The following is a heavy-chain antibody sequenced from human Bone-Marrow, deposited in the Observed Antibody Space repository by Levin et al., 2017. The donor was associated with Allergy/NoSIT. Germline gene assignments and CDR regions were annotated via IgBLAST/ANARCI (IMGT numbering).Heavy chain of an antibody. CDR1: GGSISSYY. CDR3: ARCIAVAGTRWFDP. V-gene: IGHV4-59*08. J-gene: IGHJ5*02. D-gene: IGHD6-19*01. CDR2: IYYSGST. Sequence: SETLSLTCTVSGGSISSYYWSWIRQPPGKGLEWIGYIYYSGSTNYNPSLKSRVTISVDTSKNQFSLKLSSVTAADTAVYYCARCIAVAGTRWFDPWGQGTLVTVSS.